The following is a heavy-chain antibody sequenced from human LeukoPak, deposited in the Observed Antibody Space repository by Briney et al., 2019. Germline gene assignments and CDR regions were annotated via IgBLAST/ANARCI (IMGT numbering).Heavy chain of an antibody. Sequence: PGGSLRLSCAASEFTFSDYYMSWIRQAPGKGQEWVSYISSSGSTIYYADSVKGRFTISRDNAKNSLYLQMNSLRAEDTAVYYCARVFRGGYSYGYDLDYWGQGTLVTVSS. J-gene: IGHJ4*02. V-gene: IGHV3-11*01. CDR3: ARVFRGGYSYGYDLDY. CDR1: EFTFSDYY. D-gene: IGHD5-18*01. CDR2: ISSSGSTI.